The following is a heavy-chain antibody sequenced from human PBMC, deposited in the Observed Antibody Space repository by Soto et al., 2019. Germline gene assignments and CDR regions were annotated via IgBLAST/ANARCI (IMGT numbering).Heavy chain of an antibody. CDR2: INHSGST. D-gene: IGHD6-6*01. CDR3: ARRADSSSPLSYYGMDV. J-gene: IGHJ6*02. V-gene: IGHV4-34*01. CDR1: GGSFSGYY. Sequence: QVQLQQWGAGLLKPSETLSLTCAVYGGSFSGYYWSWIRQPPGKGLEWIGEINHSGSTNYNPSLKSRVTISVDTAKNQFSLKLSSVTAADTAVYYWARRADSSSPLSYYGMDVWGQGTTVTVSS.